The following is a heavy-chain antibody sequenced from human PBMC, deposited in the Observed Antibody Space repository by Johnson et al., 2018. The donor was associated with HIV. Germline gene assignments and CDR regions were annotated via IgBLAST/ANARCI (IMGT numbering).Heavy chain of an antibody. Sequence: VQLVESGGGLVQPGGSLRLSCAASGFTFSNYAMYWVRQAPGKGLEWVAAISYDGSNKYYADSVKDRFTISRDNSKNTLCLQMNSLRPEDTAVFYCARGKSVAARIGAFDIWGQGTMVTVSS. V-gene: IGHV3-30-3*01. D-gene: IGHD6-6*01. CDR2: ISYDGSNK. CDR1: GFTFSNYA. CDR3: ARGKSVAARIGAFDI. J-gene: IGHJ3*02.